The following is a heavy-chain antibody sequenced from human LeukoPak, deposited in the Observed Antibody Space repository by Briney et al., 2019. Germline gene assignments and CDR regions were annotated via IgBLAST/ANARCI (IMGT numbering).Heavy chain of an antibody. CDR3: AKDPFVNLDWNDGRGFDY. CDR1: GFTFSSYA. D-gene: IGHD1-1*01. J-gene: IGHJ4*02. V-gene: IGHV3-23*01. CDR2: ISGSGGST. Sequence: GGSLRLSCAASGFTFSSYAMSWVRQAPGKGLEWVSAISGSGGSTYYADSVKGRFTISRDNSKNTLYLQMNSLRAEDTAVYYCAKDPFVNLDWNDGRGFDYWGQGTLVTVSS.